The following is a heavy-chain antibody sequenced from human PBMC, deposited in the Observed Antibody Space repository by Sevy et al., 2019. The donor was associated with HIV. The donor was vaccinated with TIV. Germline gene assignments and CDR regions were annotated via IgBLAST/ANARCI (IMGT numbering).Heavy chain of an antibody. Sequence: GGSLRLSCAASGFAFSNYYAMHWVRQAPGKGLEWVALISYDGSDKYYADSVKGRFTISRDNFKNTLYLQMNSLTTEDTAFYYCAIPRANYVDHYFFYAMDVWGQGTTVTVSS. J-gene: IGHJ6*02. CDR2: ISYDGSDK. CDR1: GFAFSNYYA. D-gene: IGHD4-17*01. CDR3: AIPRANYVDHYFFYAMDV. V-gene: IGHV3-30-3*01.